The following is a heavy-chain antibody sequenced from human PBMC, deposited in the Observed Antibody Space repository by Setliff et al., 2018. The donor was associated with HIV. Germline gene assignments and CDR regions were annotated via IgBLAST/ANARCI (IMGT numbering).Heavy chain of an antibody. Sequence: ASVKVSCKASGYTFNSYGISWVRQAPGQGPEWVGWINTNTGNPTYAQGFTGRFVFSLDTSVSTAYLQISSLKAEDTAVYYCARNYYDVWSLSFGGWFDPWGQGTLVTVSS. J-gene: IGHJ5*02. V-gene: IGHV7-4-1*02. CDR3: ARNYYDVWSLSFGGWFDP. D-gene: IGHD3-3*01. CDR1: GYTFNSYG. CDR2: INTNTGNP.